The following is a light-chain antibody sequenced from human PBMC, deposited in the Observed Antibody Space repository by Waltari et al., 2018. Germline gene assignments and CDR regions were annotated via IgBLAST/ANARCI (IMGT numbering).Light chain of an antibody. J-gene: IGLJ3*02. Sequence: QSAPTQPPPASGSPGQSVTISCTGSSRDVGGYNYVSWYQQHPDKPPKLMIYGVDKRPSGVPDRFSGSKSGNTASLTVSGLQAEDEADYFCASYASTRKVFGGGTKLTVL. CDR2: GVD. CDR1: SRDVGGYNY. CDR3: ASYASTRKV. V-gene: IGLV2-8*01.